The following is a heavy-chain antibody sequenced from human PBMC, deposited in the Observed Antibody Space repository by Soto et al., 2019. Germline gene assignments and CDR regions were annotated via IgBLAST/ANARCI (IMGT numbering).Heavy chain of an antibody. CDR3: ASSPYDYIWWSYRSPPRNLDY. V-gene: IGHV4-34*01. Sequence: SETLSLTCAVYGGSFSGYYWSWIRQPPGKGLEWIGEINHSGSTNYNPSLKSRVTISVDTSKNQFSLKLSSVTTADTAVYYCASSPYDYIWWSYRSPPRNLDYWGQGTLVTVSS. CDR1: GGSFSGYY. CDR2: INHSGST. D-gene: IGHD3-16*02. J-gene: IGHJ4*02.